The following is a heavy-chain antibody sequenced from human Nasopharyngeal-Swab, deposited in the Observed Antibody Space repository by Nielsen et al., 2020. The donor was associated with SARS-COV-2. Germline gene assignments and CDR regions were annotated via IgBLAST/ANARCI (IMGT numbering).Heavy chain of an antibody. V-gene: IGHV3-53*01. CDR3: ARGLRGYSGYSDY. D-gene: IGHD5-12*01. J-gene: IGHJ4*02. Sequence: WIRQPPGKGLEWVSVIYSGGSTYYADSVKGRFTISRDNSKNTLYLQMNGLRAEDTAVYYCARGLRGYSGYSDYWGQGTLVTVSS. CDR2: IYSGGST.